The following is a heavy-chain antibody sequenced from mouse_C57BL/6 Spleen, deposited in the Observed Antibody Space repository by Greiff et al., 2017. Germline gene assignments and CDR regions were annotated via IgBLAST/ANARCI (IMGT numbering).Heavy chain of an antibody. Sequence: QVQLQQSGAELVRPGTSVKLSCKASGYTFTSYWMHWVKQRPGQGLEWIGVIDPSDSYTNYNQKFKGKATLTVDTSSSTAYMQLSSLTSEDSAVYYCARGSPDYAKDDWGQGTSVTVSS. V-gene: IGHV1-59*01. CDR2: IDPSDSYT. CDR1: GYTFTSYW. CDR3: ARGSPDYAKDD. J-gene: IGHJ4*01.